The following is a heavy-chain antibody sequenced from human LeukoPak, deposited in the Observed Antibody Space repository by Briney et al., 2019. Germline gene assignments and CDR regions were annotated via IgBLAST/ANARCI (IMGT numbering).Heavy chain of an antibody. D-gene: IGHD2-2*01. CDR2: INHSGST. V-gene: IGHV4-34*01. Sequence: SETLSLTCAVYGGSFSGYYWSWIRQPPGKGLEWIGEINHSGSTNYNPSLKSRVTISVDTSKNQFSLKLSSVTAADTAVYYCARSYCSSTSCPDSFDYWGQGTLVTVSS. CDR1: GGSFSGYY. J-gene: IGHJ4*02. CDR3: ARSYCSSTSCPDSFDY.